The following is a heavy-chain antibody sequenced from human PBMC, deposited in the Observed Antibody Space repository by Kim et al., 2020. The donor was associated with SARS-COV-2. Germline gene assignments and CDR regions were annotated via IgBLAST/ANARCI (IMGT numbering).Heavy chain of an antibody. D-gene: IGHD3-22*01. J-gene: IGHJ3*02. V-gene: IGHV3-15*01. CDR1: GFTFSNAW. CDR3: TTDRGYYDSSGYPLYDAFDI. CDR2: IKSKTDGGTT. Sequence: GGSLRLSCAASGFTFSNAWMSWVRQAPGKGLEWVGRIKSKTDGGTTDYAAPVKGRFTISRDDSKNTLYLQMNRLKTEDTAVYYCTTDRGYYDSSGYPLYDAFDIWGQGTMVTVSS.